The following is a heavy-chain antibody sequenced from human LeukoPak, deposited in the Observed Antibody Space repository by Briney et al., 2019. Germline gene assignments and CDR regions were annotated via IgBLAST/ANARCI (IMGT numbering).Heavy chain of an antibody. J-gene: IGHJ4*02. V-gene: IGHV1-18*01. CDR2: ISAYNGNT. CDR3: ARAAEDLLWFRY. CDR1: GYTFTSYG. Sequence: ASVNVSCTASGYTFTSYGISWVRQAPGQGLEGMGWISAYNGNTNYAQKLQGRVTMTTDTSTSTAYMELRSLRSDDTAVYYCARAAEDLLWFRYWGQGTLVTVSS. D-gene: IGHD3-10*01.